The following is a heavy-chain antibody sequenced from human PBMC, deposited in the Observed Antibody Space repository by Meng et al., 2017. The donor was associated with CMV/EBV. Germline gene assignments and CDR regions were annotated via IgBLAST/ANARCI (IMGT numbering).Heavy chain of an antibody. CDR1: GFTFSSYW. V-gene: IGHV3-7*01. J-gene: IGHJ4*02. D-gene: IGHD3-22*01. CDR2: IKQDGSEK. Sequence: GGSLRLSCAASGFTFSSYWMSWVRQAPGKGLEWVANIKQDGSEKYYVDSVKGRFTISRDNAKNSLYLQMNSLRAEDTAAYYCVRAPTYYYDSSGYYGLGFDYWGQGTLVTVSS. CDR3: VRAPTYYYDSSGYYGLGFDY.